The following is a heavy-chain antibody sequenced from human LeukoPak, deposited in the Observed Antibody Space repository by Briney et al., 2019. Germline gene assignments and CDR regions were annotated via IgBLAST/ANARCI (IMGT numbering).Heavy chain of an antibody. J-gene: IGHJ4*02. CDR3: ACYCSSTSCYSSYFDY. V-gene: IGHV4-39*01. D-gene: IGHD2-2*01. Sequence: YYSGNTYYHPSRKSRVTISVEKAKNKFSLKLSSVTAADTAVYYCACYCSSTSCYSSYFDYWGQGTLVTVSS. CDR2: YYSGNT.